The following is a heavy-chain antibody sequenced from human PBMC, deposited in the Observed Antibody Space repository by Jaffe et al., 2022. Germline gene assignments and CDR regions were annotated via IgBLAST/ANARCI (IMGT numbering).Heavy chain of an antibody. V-gene: IGHV4-59*01. CDR1: GGSINSYY. CDR3: ARRDYNDWYFDL. CDR2: IYYSGSS. D-gene: IGHD1-20*01. Sequence: QVQLQESGPGLVKPSETLSLTCTVSGGSINSYYWSWIRQPPGKGLEWIAYIYYSGSSHYNPSLRSRVTISVDTSKNQFSLKLSSMTAADTAVYYCARRDYNDWYFDLWGRGTLVTVSS. J-gene: IGHJ2*01.